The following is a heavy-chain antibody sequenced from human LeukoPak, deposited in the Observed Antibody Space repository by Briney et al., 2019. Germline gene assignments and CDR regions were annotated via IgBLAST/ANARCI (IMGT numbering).Heavy chain of an antibody. CDR2: IKSKTDGGTA. Sequence: GGSLRLSCAASGFTFSNAWMNWVRQAPGEGLEWVGRIKSKTDGGTADYAAPVKGRFTISRDDSKTTLYLQMNDLKTEDTAVYYCTTVMITFGGVIPNYWGQGTLVTVSS. J-gene: IGHJ4*02. D-gene: IGHD3-16*02. CDR1: GFTFSNAW. V-gene: IGHV3-15*01. CDR3: TTVMITFGGVIPNY.